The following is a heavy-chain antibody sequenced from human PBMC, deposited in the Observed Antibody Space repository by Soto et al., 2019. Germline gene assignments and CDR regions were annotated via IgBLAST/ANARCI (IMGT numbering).Heavy chain of an antibody. V-gene: IGHV4-30-4*01. J-gene: IGHJ6*02. CDR2: IYYSGST. CDR3: ARDHYDNYGMDV. D-gene: IGHD3-22*01. Sequence: SETLSLTCTVSGGSISSGDYYWSWIRQPPGKGLEWIGYIYYSGSTYYNPSLKSRVTISVDTSKNQFSLKLSSVTAADTAVYYCARDHYDNYGMDVWGQGTTFAVSS. CDR1: GGSISSGDYY.